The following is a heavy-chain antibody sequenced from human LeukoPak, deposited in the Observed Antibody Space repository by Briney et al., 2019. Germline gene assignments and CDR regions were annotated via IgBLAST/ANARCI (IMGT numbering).Heavy chain of an antibody. J-gene: IGHJ6*02. CDR1: GFTISSYS. CDR3: AREADRYGMDV. V-gene: IGHV3-21*01. CDR2: ISSGGTYI. Sequence: GGSLRLSCAASGFTISSYSMNWVRQAPGKGLEWVSSISSGGTYIYYADSVKGRFTISRDNAKNSLYLQMHSLRAEDTAVYYCAREADRYGMDVWGQGTTVTVSS.